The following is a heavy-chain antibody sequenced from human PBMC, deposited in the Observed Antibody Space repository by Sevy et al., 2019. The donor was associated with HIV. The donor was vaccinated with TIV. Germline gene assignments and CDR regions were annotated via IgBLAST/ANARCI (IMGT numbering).Heavy chain of an antibody. Sequence: SETLSLTCIVSGGSISYYHWTWIRHSPGKGLEWIGYVYYEGSNEYNPPFKSRVTMSVDTSKNQFSLKMRSVTAADTAVYYCARIGNCGGDCYSFDYWGQGTLVTVSS. CDR1: GGSISYYH. D-gene: IGHD2-21*02. CDR3: ARIGNCGGDCYSFDY. J-gene: IGHJ4*02. CDR2: VYYEGSN. V-gene: IGHV4-59*13.